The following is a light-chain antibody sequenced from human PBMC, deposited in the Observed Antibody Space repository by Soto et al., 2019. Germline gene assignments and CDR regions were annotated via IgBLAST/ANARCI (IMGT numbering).Light chain of an antibody. CDR3: CSYAGSTTEV. J-gene: IGLJ1*01. Sequence: QSALTQPASVSGSPGQSITISCTGTSSDVGSYNLVSWYQQHPGKAPKLMIYEVSKRPSGVSNRFSGSKSGNTASLTISGLQAEDEAYYYCCSYAGSTTEVFGTGSKLTVL. CDR1: SSDVGSYNL. V-gene: IGLV2-23*02. CDR2: EVS.